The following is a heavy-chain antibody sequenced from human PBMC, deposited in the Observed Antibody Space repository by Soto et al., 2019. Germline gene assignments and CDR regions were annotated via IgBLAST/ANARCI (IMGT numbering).Heavy chain of an antibody. D-gene: IGHD6-19*01. V-gene: IGHV1-24*01. J-gene: IGHJ6*02. Sequence: SVKVSCKGSVYTLTELFMHWLRQAAGKGGEGVGGCDPEDDETIYAQKFQGRVTMTEDTATATAYMELIRLRSEDTAVYYCARGSQFIAVAGLTYYYYGMDVWGQGTTVTVSS. CDR2: CDPEDDET. CDR1: VYTLTELF. CDR3: ARGSQFIAVAGLTYYYYGMDV.